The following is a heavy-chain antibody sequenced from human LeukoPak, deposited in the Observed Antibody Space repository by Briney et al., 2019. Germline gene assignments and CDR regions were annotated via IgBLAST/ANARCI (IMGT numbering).Heavy chain of an antibody. CDR3: AYSSWYYFDY. Sequence: GGSVRLSCAASGFTFNSYAMSWPRQAPGKGLEGVSAISDSGGSTYYADSVRGRFTIYRDNSKNALYLQMSSLRAEDTAVYYCAYSSWYYFDYWGQGTLVAVSS. CDR1: GFTFNSYA. V-gene: IGHV3-23*01. J-gene: IGHJ4*02. CDR2: ISDSGGST. D-gene: IGHD6-13*01.